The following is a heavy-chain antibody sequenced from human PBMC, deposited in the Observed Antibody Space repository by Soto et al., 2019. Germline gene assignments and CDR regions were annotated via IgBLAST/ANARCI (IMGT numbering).Heavy chain of an antibody. D-gene: IGHD3-10*01. V-gene: IGHV4-4*02. CDR2: IYHSGST. CDR1: GGSIRSSNW. CDR3: ARVSGSGSYYGFDP. J-gene: IGHJ5*02. Sequence: SDTLSLTCAFSGGSIRSSNWWSWFRQPPGKGLEWIGEIYHSGSTNYNPSLKSRVTISVDKSKNQFSLKLSSVTAADTAVYYWARVSGSGSYYGFDPWSQGTLVT.